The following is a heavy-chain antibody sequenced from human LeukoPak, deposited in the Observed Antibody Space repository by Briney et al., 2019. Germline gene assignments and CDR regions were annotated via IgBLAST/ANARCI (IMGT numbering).Heavy chain of an antibody. Sequence: PGGSLRLSCAASGFTFSSYEMNWVRQAPGKGLEWVSYISSSGSTIYYADSVKGRFTISRDNAKNSLYLQMNSLRAEDTAVYYCARFIAAASTGGFDYWGQGTLVTVSS. V-gene: IGHV3-48*03. CDR3: ARFIAAASTGGFDY. CDR2: ISSSGSTI. D-gene: IGHD6-13*01. CDR1: GFTFSSYE. J-gene: IGHJ4*02.